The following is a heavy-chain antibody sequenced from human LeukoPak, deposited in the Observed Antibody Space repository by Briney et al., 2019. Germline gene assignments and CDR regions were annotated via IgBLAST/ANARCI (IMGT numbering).Heavy chain of an antibody. D-gene: IGHD2-21*01. CDR2: INHSGST. CDR1: GGSISSSNW. V-gene: IGHV4-4*02. Sequence: SETLSLTCAVSGGSISSSNWWSWVRQPPGKGLEWIGEINHSGSTNYNPSLKSRVTISVDTSKNQFSLKLSSVTAADTAVYYCARWAHSLYMDVWGKGTTVTVSS. J-gene: IGHJ6*03. CDR3: ARWAHSLYMDV.